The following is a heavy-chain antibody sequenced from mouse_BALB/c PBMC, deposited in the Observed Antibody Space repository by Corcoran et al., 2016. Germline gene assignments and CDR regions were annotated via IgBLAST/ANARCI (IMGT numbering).Heavy chain of an antibody. V-gene: IGHV8-12*01. Sequence: QVTLKDSGPGILQPSQTLSLTCSFSGFSLSTSGMGVSWIRQPSGQGLDWLAHIYWDDDKRYNPSLTSRLTISKDTSSNQVFLKITSVDTADTATYYCARRGVDYGYAMDYWGQGSSVTRSS. CDR3: ARRGVDYGYAMDY. D-gene: IGHD1-1*01. CDR1: GFSLSTSGMG. J-gene: IGHJ4*01. CDR2: IYWDDDK.